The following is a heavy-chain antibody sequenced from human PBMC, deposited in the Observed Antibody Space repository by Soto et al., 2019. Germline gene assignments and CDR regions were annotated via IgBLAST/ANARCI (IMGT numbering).Heavy chain of an antibody. CDR1: GFPFNNYY. D-gene: IGHD6-19*01. Sequence: LRLSCAASGFPFNNYYMTWVRQASGKGLEWVASIKEDGNEKYYVDSVKGRFTISRDNVKNSVSLQLNSLRAEDTAVYFCTRGAGGWNYYYAMDVWGPGATVTVSS. CDR3: TRGAGGWNYYYAMDV. J-gene: IGHJ6*02. V-gene: IGHV3-7*03. CDR2: IKEDGNEK.